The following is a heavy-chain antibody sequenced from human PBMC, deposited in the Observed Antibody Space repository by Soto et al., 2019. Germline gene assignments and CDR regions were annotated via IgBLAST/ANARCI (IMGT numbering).Heavy chain of an antibody. V-gene: IGHV3-30*18. CDR1: GFTFSSYG. CDR2: ISYDGSNK. J-gene: IGHJ4*02. Sequence: QVQLVESGGGVVQPGRSLRLSCAASGFTFSSYGMHWVRQAPGKGLEWVAVISYDGSNKYYADSVKGRFTISRDNSKNTLYLQMNSLRAEDTAVYSCAKEEGYWGQGTLVTVSS. CDR3: AKEEGY.